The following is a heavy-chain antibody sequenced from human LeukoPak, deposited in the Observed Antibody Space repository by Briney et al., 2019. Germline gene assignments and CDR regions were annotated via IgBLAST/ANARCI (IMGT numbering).Heavy chain of an antibody. CDR2: ISGSGGST. CDR3: AKAGDYGDYVIPDY. D-gene: IGHD4-17*01. CDR1: GFTFSSYA. V-gene: IGHV3-23*01. J-gene: IGHJ4*02. Sequence: GGSLRLSCAASGFTFSSYAMSWVRQAPGKGLEWVSAISGSGGSTYYADSVKGRFTISRDNSKNTLYLQMNNLRAEDTAVYYCAKAGDYGDYVIPDYWGQGTLVTVSS.